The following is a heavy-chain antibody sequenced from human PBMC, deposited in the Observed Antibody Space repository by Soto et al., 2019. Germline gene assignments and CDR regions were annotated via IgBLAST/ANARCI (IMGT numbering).Heavy chain of an antibody. D-gene: IGHD6-13*01. V-gene: IGHV3-30*18. CDR2: ISYDGSNK. CDR1: GFTFSSYG. J-gene: IGHJ6*02. Sequence: PGGSLRLSCAASGFTFSSYGMHWVRQAPGKGLEWVAVISYDGSNKYYADSVKGRFTISRDNSKNTLYLQMNSLRAEDTAVYYCAKDAYSSSWYLKYYGMDVWGQGTTVTVSS. CDR3: AKDAYSSSWYLKYYGMDV.